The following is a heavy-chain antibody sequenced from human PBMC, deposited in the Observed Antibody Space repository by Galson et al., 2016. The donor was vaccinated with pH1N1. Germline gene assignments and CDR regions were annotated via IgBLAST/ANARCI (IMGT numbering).Heavy chain of an antibody. Sequence: TLSLTCTVSGGSISSGSFYWSWFRRPAGKGLEWIGYIYTTGSTSYNPSLKSRVTMSVDTSKNQFPLKLTSVTAAATAVYYCAIGLAVAGTFYFDSWGQGTLVTVSS. CDR3: AIGLAVAGTFYFDS. J-gene: IGHJ4*02. CDR1: GGSISSGSFY. CDR2: IYTTGST. V-gene: IGHV4-61*09. D-gene: IGHD6-19*01.